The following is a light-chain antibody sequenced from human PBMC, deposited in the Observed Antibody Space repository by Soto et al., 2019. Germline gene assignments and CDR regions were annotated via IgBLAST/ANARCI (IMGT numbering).Light chain of an antibody. V-gene: IGLV2-14*03. J-gene: IGLJ2*01. CDR1: SSDVGGYNY. CDR2: DVS. CDR3: SSYTTTDAI. Sequence: QSALTQPASVSGSPGQSITISCTGSSSDVGGYNYVSWYQQHPGKAPKLMIYDVSNRPSGVSNRFSGSKSGNTASPTISGLQAEDEADYYCSSYTTTDAIFGGGTKLTVL.